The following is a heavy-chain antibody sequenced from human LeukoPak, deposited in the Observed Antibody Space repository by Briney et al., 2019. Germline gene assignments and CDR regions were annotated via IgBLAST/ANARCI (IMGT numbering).Heavy chain of an antibody. Sequence: ASVKVSCTAPGYTFTSYDINWVRQATGQGLEWMGWMNPNSGNTGYAQKFQGRVTMTRNTSISTAYMELSSLRSEDTAVYYCARTDYDFWSGPQRGWFDPWGQGTLVTVSP. V-gene: IGHV1-8*01. CDR2: MNPNSGNT. D-gene: IGHD3-3*01. CDR1: GYTFTSYD. CDR3: ARTDYDFWSGPQRGWFDP. J-gene: IGHJ5*02.